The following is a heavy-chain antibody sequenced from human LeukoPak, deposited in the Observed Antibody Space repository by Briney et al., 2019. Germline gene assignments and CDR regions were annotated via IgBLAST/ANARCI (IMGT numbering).Heavy chain of an antibody. Sequence: GGSLRLSCAASGFTFGNYWMNWVRQAPGKGLEWVANINVDGSEKYYVDSVKGRFTISRDNAKNSLYLQMNSLRAEDTVLYYCARDFWAYFDYWGQGTLVTVSS. D-gene: IGHD2/OR15-2a*01. CDR2: INVDGSEK. J-gene: IGHJ4*02. CDR1: GFTFGNYW. CDR3: ARDFWAYFDY. V-gene: IGHV3-7*04.